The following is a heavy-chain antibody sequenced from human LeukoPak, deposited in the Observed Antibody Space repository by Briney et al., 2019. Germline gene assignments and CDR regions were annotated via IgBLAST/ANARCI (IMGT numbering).Heavy chain of an antibody. Sequence: PGASLRLSCAASGFTFSSYAMSWVRQAPGKGLEWVSAISGSGGSTYYADSVKGRFTISRDNSKNALYPQMNSLRAEDTAVYYCAKVWRDGYGTWGQGTLVTVSS. J-gene: IGHJ5*02. V-gene: IGHV3-23*01. CDR2: ISGSGGST. CDR3: AKVWRDGYGT. CDR1: GFTFSSYA. D-gene: IGHD5-24*01.